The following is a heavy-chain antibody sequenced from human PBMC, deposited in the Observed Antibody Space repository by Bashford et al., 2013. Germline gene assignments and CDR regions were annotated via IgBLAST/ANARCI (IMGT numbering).Heavy chain of an antibody. Sequence: GSLRLSCAASGFSVSANYMSWVRQAPGKGLEWVSVIYAGGSTYYADSVKGRFTISRDDSKNTVSLQMNSLRDEDTAMYYCARDLWARHCSSISCSTFDYWGQGTLVTVSS. V-gene: IGHV3-53*01. CDR3: ARDLWARHCSSISCSTFDY. J-gene: IGHJ4*02. D-gene: IGHD2-2*01. CDR2: IYAGGST. CDR1: GFSVSANY.